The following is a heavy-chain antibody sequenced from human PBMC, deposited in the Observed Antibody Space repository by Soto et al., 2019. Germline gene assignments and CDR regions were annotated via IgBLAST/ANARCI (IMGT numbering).Heavy chain of an antibody. V-gene: IGHV3-7*05. Sequence: EVQLVESGGGLVQPGGSLRLSCGASGFTFRTHWLSWVRQVPGKGLEWVANINQDGSEKNYVDSVKGRFTISRDNAKNSLSLQMSSLRAEDTALYYCARDGSAGWYSYDYHGMDVWGQGPTVTVSS. J-gene: IGHJ6*02. CDR2: INQDGSEK. D-gene: IGHD5-18*01. CDR3: ARDGSAGWYSYDYHGMDV. CDR1: GFTFRTHW.